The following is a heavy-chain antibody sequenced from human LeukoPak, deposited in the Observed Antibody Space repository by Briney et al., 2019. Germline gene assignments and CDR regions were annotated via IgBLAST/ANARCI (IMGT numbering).Heavy chain of an antibody. CDR2: ITNSGNSK. V-gene: IGHV3-48*01. D-gene: IGHD4-11*01. J-gene: IGHJ4*02. CDR1: EFTFSSYS. CDR3: ARDSNYHPDC. Sequence: GGSLRLSCAASEFTFSSYSMNWVRQAPGKGLEWVSYITNSGNSKSYADSVKGRFTISRDNTKNSLYLQMNGLRAEDTAVYYCARDSNYHPDCWGQGTLVSVSS.